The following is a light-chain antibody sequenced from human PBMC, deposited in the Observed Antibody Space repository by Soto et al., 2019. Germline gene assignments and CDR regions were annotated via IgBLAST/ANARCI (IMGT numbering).Light chain of an antibody. Sequence: EVVLTQSPGTRSLSPRERATLSCRASQTVSNNYFAWYQHKPGQAPRLLIYGASNRAPGIPDRFSGSGSGPDFTLTISRLEPEDFAVYYCQQYAASPRTFGQGTLVEVK. CDR2: GAS. V-gene: IGKV3-20*01. CDR1: QTVSNNY. CDR3: QQYAASPRT. J-gene: IGKJ1*01.